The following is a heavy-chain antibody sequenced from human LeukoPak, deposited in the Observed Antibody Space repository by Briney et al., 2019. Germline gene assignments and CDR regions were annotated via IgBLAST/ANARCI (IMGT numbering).Heavy chain of an antibody. J-gene: IGHJ4*02. CDR3: AKDIGSGYQGNFDY. Sequence: GGSLRLSCAASGFTFSSHWMTWIRQAPGKGLEWVASIKKDVGEKFYVDSVKGRFAISRDNAKNSLYLQMSSLRVEDTALYYCAKDIGSGYQGNFDYWGQGTLVTVSS. CDR1: GFTFSSHW. CDR2: IKKDVGEK. V-gene: IGHV3-7*03. D-gene: IGHD3-22*01.